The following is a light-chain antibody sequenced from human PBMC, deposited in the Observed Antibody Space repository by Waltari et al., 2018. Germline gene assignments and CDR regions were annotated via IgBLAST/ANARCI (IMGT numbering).Light chain of an antibody. Sequence: IQLTQSPSSLSASVGDRVTITCRARQGISSYLGWYLQKPGRAPKLLIYEASNLYSGVPPRFSGSGSGTDFTLTISSLQPEDFATYFCQQLSTYPLNFGGGTKVE. CDR2: EAS. J-gene: IGKJ4*01. V-gene: IGKV1-9*01. CDR1: QGISSY. CDR3: QQLSTYPLN.